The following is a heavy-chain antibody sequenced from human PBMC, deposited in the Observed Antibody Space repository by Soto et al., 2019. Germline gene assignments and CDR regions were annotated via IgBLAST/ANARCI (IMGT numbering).Heavy chain of an antibody. CDR3: AGDSAYSNYAFDF. D-gene: IGHD4-4*01. CDR2: IIPILGRA. J-gene: IGHJ4*02. CDR1: GGSVSNYT. Sequence: QVQLVQSGAEVKKPGSSVKVSCKASGGSVSNYTLSWVRQAPGQGLQWMGRIIPILGRANYAENFQGRLTIIADKSTSTAYMELSSLRSEDTAGYFCAGDSAYSNYAFDFWGQGTRVIVSS. V-gene: IGHV1-69*08.